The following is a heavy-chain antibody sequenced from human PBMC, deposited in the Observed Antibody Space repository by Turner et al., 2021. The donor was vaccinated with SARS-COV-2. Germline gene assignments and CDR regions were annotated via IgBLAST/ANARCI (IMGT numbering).Heavy chain of an antibody. Sequence: LQLQESGPGLVKPSEPLSLTCTVSGGSISSSSYYWGWIRQPPGKGLEWIGTVYYGGSTYYNPSLKSRVTISVDTSKNQFSLKLSYVTAADTAVYYCARLPYYYDSSGPIDYWGQGTLVTVSS. CDR3: ARLPYYYDSSGPIDY. CDR2: VYYGGST. CDR1: GGSISSSSYY. V-gene: IGHV4-39*01. D-gene: IGHD3-22*01. J-gene: IGHJ4*02.